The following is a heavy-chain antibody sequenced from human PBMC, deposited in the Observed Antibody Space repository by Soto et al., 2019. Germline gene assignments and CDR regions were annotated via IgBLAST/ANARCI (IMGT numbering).Heavy chain of an antibody. J-gene: IGHJ4*02. Sequence: GGSLRLSCAASGFTFSSYAMSWVRQAPGKGLEWVSTISSSGGSTYYADSVKGRFTISRDNSKNTLYLQMNGLRAEDTAVYYCAKDLDFLEPFDYWGQGTLVTVSS. CDR1: GFTFSSYA. V-gene: IGHV3-23*01. CDR2: ISSSGGST. CDR3: AKDLDFLEPFDY. D-gene: IGHD3-3*01.